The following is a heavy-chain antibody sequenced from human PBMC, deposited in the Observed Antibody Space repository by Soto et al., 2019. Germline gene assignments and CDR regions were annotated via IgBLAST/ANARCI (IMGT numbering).Heavy chain of an antibody. CDR1: GFTFSSYA. CDR2: ISGSGGST. J-gene: IGHJ4*02. V-gene: IGHV3-23*01. D-gene: IGHD6-13*01. Sequence: GGSLRLSCAASGFTFSSYAMSWVRQAPGKGLEWVSAISGSGGSTYYADSVKGRFTISRDNSKNTLYLQMNSLRVEDTAVYYCAKDKSVTTLKGVYYFDYWGQGTLVTVSS. CDR3: AKDKSVTTLKGVYYFDY.